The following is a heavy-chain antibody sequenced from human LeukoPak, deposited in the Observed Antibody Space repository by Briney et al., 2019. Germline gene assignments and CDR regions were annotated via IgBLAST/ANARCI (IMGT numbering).Heavy chain of an antibody. V-gene: IGHV3-15*01. CDR2: IKSKTDGGTT. Sequence: GGSLRLSCAASGFTFSNGWMSWVRQAPGKGLEWVGRIKSKTDGGTTDYAAPVKGRFIISRDDSKNTLFLQMNSLKTEDTALYFCGTASTAVIYGWGQGTLVTVSS. J-gene: IGHJ4*02. CDR1: GFTFSNGW. D-gene: IGHD4-17*01. CDR3: GTASTAVIYG.